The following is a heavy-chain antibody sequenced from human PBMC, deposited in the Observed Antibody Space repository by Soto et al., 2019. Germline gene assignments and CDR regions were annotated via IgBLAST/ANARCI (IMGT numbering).Heavy chain of an antibody. V-gene: IGHV1-18*01. J-gene: IGHJ5*02. CDR1: GYTFTSYG. D-gene: IGHD6-13*01. CDR2: ISAYNGNT. CDR3: AKVIAAAAGNGWFDP. Sequence: ASVKVSCKASGYTFTSYGISWVRQAPGQGLEWMGWISAYNGNTNYAQKLQGRVTMTTDTSTSTAYMELRSLRSDDTAVDYCAKVIAAAAGNGWFDPWGQGTLVTVSS.